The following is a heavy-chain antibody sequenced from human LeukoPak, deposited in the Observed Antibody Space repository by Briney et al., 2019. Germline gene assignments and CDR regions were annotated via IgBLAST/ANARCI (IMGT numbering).Heavy chain of an antibody. CDR2: IRYDGSNK. CDR3: AREGMVGAVAPTGLDY. Sequence: GGSLRLSCAASGFTFSSYGMHCVRQAPGKGLEWVAFIRYDGSNKYYADSVKGRFTISRDNSKNTLYLQMNSLRAEDTAVYYCAREGMVGAVAPTGLDYWGQGTLVTVSS. V-gene: IGHV3-30*02. CDR1: GFTFSSYG. D-gene: IGHD6-19*01. J-gene: IGHJ4*02.